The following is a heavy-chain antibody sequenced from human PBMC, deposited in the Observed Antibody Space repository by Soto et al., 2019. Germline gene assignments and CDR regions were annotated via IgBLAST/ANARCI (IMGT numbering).Heavy chain of an antibody. CDR2: IIPIFGTA. D-gene: IGHD3-22*01. CDR1: GGTFSSYA. V-gene: IGHV1-69*13. J-gene: IGHJ3*02. Sequence: SVKVSCKASGGTFSSYAISWVRQAPGQGLEWMGGIIPIFGTANYAQKFQGRVTITADESTSTAYVELSSLRSEDTAVYYCARAITMIVASSGSRAFDIWGQGTMVTVSS. CDR3: ARAITMIVASSGSRAFDI.